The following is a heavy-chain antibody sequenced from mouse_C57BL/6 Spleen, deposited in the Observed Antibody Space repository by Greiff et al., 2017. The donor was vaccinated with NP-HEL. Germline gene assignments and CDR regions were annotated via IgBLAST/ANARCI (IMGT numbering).Heavy chain of an antibody. V-gene: IGHV1-64*01. D-gene: IGHD1-1*01. CDR1: GYTFTSYW. Sequence: VQLQQPGAELVKPGASVKLSCKASGYTFTSYWMHWVKQRPGQGLEWIGMIHPNSGSTNYNEKFKSKATLTVDKSSSTAYMQLSSLTSEDSAVYYCARERYYGSSLYYYAMDYWGQGTSVTVSS. CDR2: IHPNSGST. J-gene: IGHJ4*01. CDR3: ARERYYGSSLYYYAMDY.